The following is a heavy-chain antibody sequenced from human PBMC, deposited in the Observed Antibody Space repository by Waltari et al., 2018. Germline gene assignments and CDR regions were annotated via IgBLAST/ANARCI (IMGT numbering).Heavy chain of an antibody. D-gene: IGHD4-17*01. J-gene: IGHJ6*03. V-gene: IGHV1-69-2*01. Sequence: EVQLVQSGAEVKKPGATVKISCKVSGYTFTDYYMHWVQQAPGKGLGWMGLVDPEDGETIYAEKFQGRVTITADTSTDTAYMELSSLRSEDTAVYYCATDPVAKFPVTPGYYYYMDVWGKGTTVTVSS. CDR2: VDPEDGET. CDR1: GYTFTDYY. CDR3: ATDPVAKFPVTPGYYYYMDV.